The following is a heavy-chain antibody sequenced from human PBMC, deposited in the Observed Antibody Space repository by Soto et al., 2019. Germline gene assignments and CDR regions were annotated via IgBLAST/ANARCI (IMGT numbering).Heavy chain of an antibody. CDR1: GFTFTSSA. Sequence: SVKVSCKASGFTFTSSAMQWVRQARGQRLEWIGWIVVGSGNTNYAQKFQERVTITRDMSTSTAYMELSSLRSEDTAVYYCAAAPANHDYIWGSYPDLHYIEVWGKGTTVTVSS. D-gene: IGHD3-16*01. CDR3: AAAPANHDYIWGSYPDLHYIEV. J-gene: IGHJ6*03. CDR2: IVVGSGNT. V-gene: IGHV1-58*02.